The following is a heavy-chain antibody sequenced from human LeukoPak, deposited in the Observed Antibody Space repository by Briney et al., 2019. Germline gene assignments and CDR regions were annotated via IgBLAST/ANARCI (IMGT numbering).Heavy chain of an antibody. CDR2: IYYSGST. D-gene: IGHD3-10*01. CDR3: ARRQWFGELLSFDY. V-gene: IGHV4-39*01. CDR1: GGSIRSSDYF. Sequence: SETLSLTCTVSGGSIRSSDYFWGWIRQPPGKGLEWIGSIYYSGSTYYNPSLKSRVTISVDTSKNQFSLKLSSVTAADTAVYYCARRQWFGELLSFDYWGQGTLVTVSS. J-gene: IGHJ4*02.